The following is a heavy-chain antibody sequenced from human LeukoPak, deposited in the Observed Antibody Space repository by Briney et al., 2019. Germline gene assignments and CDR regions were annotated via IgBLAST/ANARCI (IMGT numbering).Heavy chain of an antibody. Sequence: PSETLSLTCTVSGGSISSSSYYWGWIRQPPGKGLEWIGSIYYSGSTYYNQSLKSRVTISVGTSKNQFSLKLSSVTAADTAVYYCARQGRLLLQYYFDYWGQGTLVTVSS. V-gene: IGHV4-39*01. CDR2: IYYSGST. J-gene: IGHJ4*02. CDR3: ARQGRLLLQYYFDY. D-gene: IGHD3-22*01. CDR1: GGSISSSSYY.